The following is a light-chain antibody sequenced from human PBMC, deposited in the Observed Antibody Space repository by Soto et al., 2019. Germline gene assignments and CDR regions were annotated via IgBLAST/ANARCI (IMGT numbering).Light chain of an antibody. CDR3: QQYNNWLLLT. J-gene: IGKJ4*01. CDR2: GAS. Sequence: EIVMTQSPATLSVSPGERATLSCRASQSVSSNLAWYQQKPGQAPRLLIYGASTRATGIPARFSGSGSGTEFTLTISSLQSEDFAVYYWQQYNNWLLLTFGGGTKVEIK. V-gene: IGKV3-15*01. CDR1: QSVSSN.